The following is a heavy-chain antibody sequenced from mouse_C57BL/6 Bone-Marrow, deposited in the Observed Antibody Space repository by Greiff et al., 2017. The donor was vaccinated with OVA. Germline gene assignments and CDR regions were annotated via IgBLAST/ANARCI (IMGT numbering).Heavy chain of an antibody. J-gene: IGHJ3*01. Sequence: EVMLVESGAELVRPGASVKLSCTASGFNIKDDYMHWVKQRPEQGLEWIGWIDPENGDTEYASKFQGKATITADTSSNTAYLQLSSLTSEDTAVYYCTTWGYYGSSSWFAYWGQGTLVTVSA. CDR2: IDPENGDT. CDR3: TTWGYYGSSSWFAY. CDR1: GFNIKDDY. V-gene: IGHV14-4*01. D-gene: IGHD1-1*01.